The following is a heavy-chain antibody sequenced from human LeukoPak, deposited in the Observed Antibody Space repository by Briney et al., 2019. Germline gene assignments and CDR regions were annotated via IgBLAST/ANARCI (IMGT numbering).Heavy chain of an antibody. CDR3: VKGGGPVPGALGWFDP. V-gene: IGHV3-9*01. CDR2: ISWVGGRI. J-gene: IGHJ5*02. CDR1: GFTFDDYA. Sequence: GGSLRLSYAASGFTFDDYAMHWVRQVPGKGLEWVSTISWVGGRIDNADSVKGRFTISRDNAKSSLFLQMNSLRPEDTAFYHCVKGGGPVPGALGWFDPWGQGTLVTVSS. D-gene: IGHD2-2*01.